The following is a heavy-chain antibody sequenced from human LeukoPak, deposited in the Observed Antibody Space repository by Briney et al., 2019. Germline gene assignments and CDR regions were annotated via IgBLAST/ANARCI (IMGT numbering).Heavy chain of an antibody. CDR1: GGSISSYY. D-gene: IGHD5-24*01. CDR3: ARGDGYTYSLDY. V-gene: IGHV4-4*07. J-gene: IGHJ4*02. Sequence: SETLSLTCTVSGGSISSYYWSWIRQPAGKGLEFLGRIHVSGSTKYNPSLRGRITMSVDMSKKLFSLKLNSVTAADTAVYYCARGDGYTYSLDYWGQGTLVTVSS. CDR2: IHVSGST.